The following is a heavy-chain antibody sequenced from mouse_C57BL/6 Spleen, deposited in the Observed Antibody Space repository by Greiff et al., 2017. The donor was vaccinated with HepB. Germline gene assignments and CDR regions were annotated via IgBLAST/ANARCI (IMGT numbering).Heavy chain of an antibody. CDR3: ARERKFLDYFDY. CDR1: GYSITSCYY. V-gene: IGHV3-6*01. Sequence: DVQLVESGPGLVKPSQSLSLSCSVTGYSITSCYYWNGIRQCQGNKLEWMGYITYDGSNNYNPSFKNRISITRDTSKNQFFLKLNSVTTEDTATYYGARERKFLDYFDYWGQGTTLTVSS. CDR2: ITYDGSN. J-gene: IGHJ2*01.